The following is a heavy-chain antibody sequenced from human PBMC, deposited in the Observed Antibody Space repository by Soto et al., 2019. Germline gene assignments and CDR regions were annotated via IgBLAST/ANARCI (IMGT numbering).Heavy chain of an antibody. CDR1: GFTFGTYA. D-gene: IGHD2-2*01. V-gene: IGHV3-23*01. CDR2: ISDSGDRT. J-gene: IGHJ6*03. Sequence: GGSLRLSCAPSGFTFGTYAMRWVRQAPGKGLEWVSTISDSGDRTYYADSVKGRFTVSRDNSKNTLNLQMNSLRDEDTAVYYCTKPAGPSHHQYIDVWGQGTTVTVSS. CDR3: TKPAGPSHHQYIDV.